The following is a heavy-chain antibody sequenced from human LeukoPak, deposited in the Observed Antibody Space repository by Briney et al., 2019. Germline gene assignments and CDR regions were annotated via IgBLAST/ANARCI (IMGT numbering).Heavy chain of an antibody. J-gene: IGHJ4*02. D-gene: IGHD6-19*01. Sequence: GGSLRLSCAASGFTFSSYAMSWVRQAPGKGLEWVSAISGSGGSAYYADSVKGRFTISRDNSKNTLYLQMNSLRAEDTAVYYCAKDGYSSGWAPFDYWGQGTLVTVSS. CDR3: AKDGYSSGWAPFDY. CDR2: ISGSGGSA. CDR1: GFTFSSYA. V-gene: IGHV3-23*01.